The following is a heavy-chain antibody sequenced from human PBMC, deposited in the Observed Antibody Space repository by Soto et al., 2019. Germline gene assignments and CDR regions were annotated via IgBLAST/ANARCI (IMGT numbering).Heavy chain of an antibody. J-gene: IGHJ5*02. V-gene: IGHV3-53*01. D-gene: IGHD1-26*01. CDR2: HYSGGST. CDR3: ARHRHPRGTVGATSPLDP. Sequence: GGSLRLSCAISGFSVSSNYLSWVRQAPGKGLEWVSVHYSGGSTYYADSVQGRFTISRDKSNNTLYLQMRRVRAADTAVYFCARHRHPRGTVGATSPLDPWGQGTQVTVSS. CDR1: GFSVSSNY.